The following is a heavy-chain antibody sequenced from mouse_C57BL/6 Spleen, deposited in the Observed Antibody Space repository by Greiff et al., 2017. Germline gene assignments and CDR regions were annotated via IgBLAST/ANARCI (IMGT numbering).Heavy chain of an antibody. CDR1: GYSITSAY. D-gene: IGHD1-1*01. J-gene: IGHJ1*03. Sequence: EVKLQESGPGLAKPSQTLSLTCSVTGYSITSAYWNWIRKFPGNKLEYMGYISYSGSTYYNPSLKSRISITRDTSKNQYYLQLNSVTTEDTATYYCARWGYYGSSRYFDVWGTGTTVTVSS. V-gene: IGHV3-8*01. CDR3: ARWGYYGSSRYFDV. CDR2: ISYSGST.